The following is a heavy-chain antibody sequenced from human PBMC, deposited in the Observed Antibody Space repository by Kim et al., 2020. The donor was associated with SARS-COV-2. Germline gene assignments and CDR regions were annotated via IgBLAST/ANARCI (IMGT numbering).Heavy chain of an antibody. CDR2: IKSKTDGGTT. J-gene: IGHJ3*02. CDR1: GFTFSNAW. D-gene: IGHD5-18*01. CDR3: TTELWPDGFDI. Sequence: GGSLRLSCAASGFTFSNAWMSWVRQAPGKGLEWVGRIKSKTDGGTTDYAAPVKGRFTISRDDSKNTLYLQMNSLKTEDTDVYYCTTELWPDGFDIWGQGTMVTVSS. V-gene: IGHV3-15*01.